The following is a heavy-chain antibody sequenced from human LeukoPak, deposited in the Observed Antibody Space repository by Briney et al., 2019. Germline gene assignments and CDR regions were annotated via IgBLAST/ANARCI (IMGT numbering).Heavy chain of an antibody. CDR3: ARTWYSSGWYRFDY. Sequence: GRSLRLSCAASGFTFSSYGMHWVRQAPGKGLEWVAVISYDGSNKYYADSVKGRFTISRDNSKNTLYLQMNSLRAEDTAVYYCARTWYSSGWYRFDYWGQGALVTVSS. J-gene: IGHJ4*02. D-gene: IGHD6-19*01. CDR1: GFTFSSYG. V-gene: IGHV3-30*03. CDR2: ISYDGSNK.